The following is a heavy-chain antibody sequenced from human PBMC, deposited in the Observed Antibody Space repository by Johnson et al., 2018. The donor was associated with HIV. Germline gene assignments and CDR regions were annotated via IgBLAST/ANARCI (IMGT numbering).Heavy chain of an antibody. D-gene: IGHD4-11*01. V-gene: IGHV3-33*03. J-gene: IGHJ3*01. CDR2: IWYDGSNK. CDR3: ARDYNGVFDV. CDR1: EFSFSTYA. Sequence: QVQLVESGGGVVQPGRSLRLSCAASEFSFSTYAMHWVRQAPGKGLEWVALIWYDGSNKNCADSVKGRLTISRDNSKNTMSLQMNSLRAEDTAIYYCARDYNGVFDVWGQGTLVTVSS.